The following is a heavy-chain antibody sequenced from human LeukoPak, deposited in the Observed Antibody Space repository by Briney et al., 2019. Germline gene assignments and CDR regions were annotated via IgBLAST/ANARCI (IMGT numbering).Heavy chain of an antibody. CDR2: IWYDGSNK. D-gene: IGHD1-7*01. J-gene: IGHJ4*02. Sequence: GGSLRLSCAASGFTFSSYGMHWVRQAPGKGLEWVAVIWYDGSNKYYADSVKGRFTISRDNPKNTLYLQMDSLRAEDTAVYYCAKDRSGTTDYFDYWGQGTLATVSS. CDR1: GFTFSSYG. V-gene: IGHV3-33*06. CDR3: AKDRSGTTDYFDY.